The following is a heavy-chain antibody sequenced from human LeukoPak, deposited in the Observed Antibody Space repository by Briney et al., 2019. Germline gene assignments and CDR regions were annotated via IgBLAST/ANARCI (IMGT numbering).Heavy chain of an antibody. CDR3: ARGPSGRFLEWLLPFDY. D-gene: IGHD3-3*01. J-gene: IGHJ4*02. V-gene: IGHV1-46*01. CDR1: GYTFTSYY. CDR2: INPSGGST. Sequence: ASMKVSCKASGYTFTSYYMHWVRQAPGQGLQWMGIINPSGGSTSYAQKFQGRVTMTRDTSTSTVYMELSSLRSEDTAVYYCARGPSGRFLEWLLPFDYWGQGTLVTVSS.